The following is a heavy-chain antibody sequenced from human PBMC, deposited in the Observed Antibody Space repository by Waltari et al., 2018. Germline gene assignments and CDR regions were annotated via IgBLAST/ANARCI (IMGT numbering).Heavy chain of an antibody. Sequence: EVQLVESGGGLVQPGGSLRLSCSGSGFTFSNSWMSWVRQAPGKGLEWVASIKQDGGEKYYVDSMKGRFTISRDNDNISLFLQMDSLRVEDTAVYYCARGVTTVECWGQGALVTVSS. CDR1: GFTFSNSW. V-gene: IGHV3-7*04. J-gene: IGHJ4*02. CDR2: IKQDGGEK. CDR3: ARGVTTVEC. D-gene: IGHD2-21*02.